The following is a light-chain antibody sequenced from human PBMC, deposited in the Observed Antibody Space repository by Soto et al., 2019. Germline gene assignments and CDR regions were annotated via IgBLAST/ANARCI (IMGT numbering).Light chain of an antibody. CDR3: QTWGTGIHV. J-gene: IGLJ1*01. CDR2: LNSDGSH. Sequence: QPVLTQSPSASASLGASVKLTCTLSSGRSSYAIAWHQQQPEKGPRYLMNLNSDGSHSKGDGIPDRFSGSSSGAERYLTISRLQSEDEAVYYCQTWGTGIHVFGTGTKLTVL. V-gene: IGLV4-69*01. CDR1: SGRSSYA.